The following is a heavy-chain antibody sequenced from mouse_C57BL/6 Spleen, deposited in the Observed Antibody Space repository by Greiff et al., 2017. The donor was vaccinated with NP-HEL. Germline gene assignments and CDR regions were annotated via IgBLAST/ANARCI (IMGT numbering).Heavy chain of an antibody. CDR3: AKNNYYYGSSYWYFDV. CDR1: GFSLTSYG. Sequence: VQVVESGPGLVQPSPSLSITCTASGFSLTSYGVHWVRQSPGKGLEWLGVIWRGGSTDYNAAFMSRLSITNDNSKSQVFFKMNSLQADDTAIYYCAKNNYYYGSSYWYFDVWGTGTTVTVSS. D-gene: IGHD1-1*01. J-gene: IGHJ1*03. CDR2: IWRGGST. V-gene: IGHV2-5*01.